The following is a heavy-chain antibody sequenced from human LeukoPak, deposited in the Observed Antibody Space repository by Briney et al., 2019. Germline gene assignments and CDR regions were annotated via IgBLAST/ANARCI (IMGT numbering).Heavy chain of an antibody. Sequence: GGSLRLSWAASGFTFDSYGMTWGGQAPGKGLEWVSAISGSGGSSYYADSVKGRFTISRDNSKNPLYLQMNSLRAEDTAVYYCANLYDSSVWGQGTLVTVSS. V-gene: IGHV3-23*01. CDR2: ISGSGGSS. J-gene: IGHJ4*02. CDR1: GFTFDSYG. CDR3: ANLYDSSV. D-gene: IGHD6-19*01.